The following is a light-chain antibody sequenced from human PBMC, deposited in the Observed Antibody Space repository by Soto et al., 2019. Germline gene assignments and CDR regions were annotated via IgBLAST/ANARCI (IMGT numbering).Light chain of an antibody. V-gene: IGKV3-20*01. CDR3: QQSGSSPHT. J-gene: IGKJ1*01. Sequence: IVLTQSPGTLSLSPGERATLSCRANQSVTGNYLAWYQQRPGQAPRLLVFRASSRATGIPARFSGTGSGTDFTLTISRREPEDFAVYYCQQSGSSPHTFGQGTKVEIK. CDR1: QSVTGNY. CDR2: RAS.